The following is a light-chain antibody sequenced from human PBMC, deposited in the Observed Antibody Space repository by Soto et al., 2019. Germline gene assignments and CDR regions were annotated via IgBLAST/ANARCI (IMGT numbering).Light chain of an antibody. Sequence: EIVLTQSPATLSASAGDRATLSCRASRTVFSRLDWYQHKPGKAPRLLIYDSSNRATGIPARFSGSGSGTHFTLTIHSLQPEDFAAYYCQQLSVLPRTFGQGTRVEIK. CDR1: RTVFSR. V-gene: IGKV3-11*01. CDR3: QQLSVLPRT. J-gene: IGKJ1*01. CDR2: DSS.